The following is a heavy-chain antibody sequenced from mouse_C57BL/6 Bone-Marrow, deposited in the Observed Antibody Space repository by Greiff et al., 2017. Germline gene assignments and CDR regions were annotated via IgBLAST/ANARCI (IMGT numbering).Heavy chain of an antibody. D-gene: IGHD1-1*01. J-gene: IGHJ4*01. CDR3: ARVYGSNSYAMDY. V-gene: IGHV1-55*01. CDR1: GYTFTSYW. Sequence: VQLQQPGAELVKPGASVQMSCKASGYTFTSYWITWVKQRPGQGLEWIGDIYPGSGSTNYNEKFKSKATLTVDTSSSTAYMQLSSLTSADSAVEYCARVYGSNSYAMDYWGQGTLVTVST. CDR2: IYPGSGST.